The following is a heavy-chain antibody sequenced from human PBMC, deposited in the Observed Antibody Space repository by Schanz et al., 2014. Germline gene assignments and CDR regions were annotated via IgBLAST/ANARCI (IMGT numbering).Heavy chain of an antibody. CDR2: INAHTGNT. D-gene: IGHD1-20*01. Sequence: QVQLVQSGAEVKKPGASVRVSCKASGYSFGSHGMTWVRQAPGQGPELMGWINAHTGNTQYAQKFQGRVNMTRDTVTTTVHLELTRLRTDDTPIYYRARVHIATCRYNSPDTVEIWREGRMVAVSS. CDR3: ARVHIATCRYNSPDTVEI. V-gene: IGHV1-18*01. CDR1: GYSFGSHG. J-gene: IGHJ3*02.